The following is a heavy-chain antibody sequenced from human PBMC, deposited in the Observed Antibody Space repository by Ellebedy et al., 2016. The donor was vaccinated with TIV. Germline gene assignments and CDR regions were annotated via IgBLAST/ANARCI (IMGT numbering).Heavy chain of an antibody. V-gene: IGHV1-69*13. J-gene: IGHJ3*02. CDR3: ARDGGGYCSGGSCRDAFDI. D-gene: IGHD2-15*01. CDR2: IIPIFGTA. CDR1: GGTFSSYA. Sequence: SVKVSXXASGGTFSSYAISWVRQAPGQGLEWMGGIIPIFGTANYAQKFQGRVTITADESTSTAYMELSSLRSEDTAVYYCARDGGGYCSGGSCRDAFDIWGQGTMVTVSS.